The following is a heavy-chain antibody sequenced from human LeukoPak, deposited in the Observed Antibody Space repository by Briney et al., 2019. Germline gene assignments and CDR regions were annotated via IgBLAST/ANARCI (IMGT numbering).Heavy chain of an antibody. CDR2: IYYSGST. CDR3: AREVPAAIYAVQGSSFDP. Sequence: SETLSLTCNVSGGSISSGDYYWSWIRQPPGKGLEWIGYIYYSGSTYYNPSLKSRVTISVDTSKNQFSLKLSSVTAADTAVYYCAREVPAAIYAVQGSSFDPWGQGTLVTVSS. CDR1: GGSISSGDYY. V-gene: IGHV4-30-4*01. D-gene: IGHD2-2*01. J-gene: IGHJ5*02.